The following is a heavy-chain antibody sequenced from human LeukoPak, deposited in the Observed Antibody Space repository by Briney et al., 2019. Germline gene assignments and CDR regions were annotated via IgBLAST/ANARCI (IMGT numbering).Heavy chain of an antibody. D-gene: IGHD6-13*01. J-gene: IGHJ6*02. CDR1: GYTFTSYD. CDR3: AREGPLGAAHYYYGMDV. V-gene: IGHV1-8*01. Sequence: GASVKVSCKASGYTFTSYDINWVRQATGQGLEWMGWMNPNSGNTGYAQKFQGRVTMTRNTSISTAYMELSSLRSEDTAVYYCAREGPLGAAHYYYGMDVWGQGTTVTVSS. CDR2: MNPNSGNT.